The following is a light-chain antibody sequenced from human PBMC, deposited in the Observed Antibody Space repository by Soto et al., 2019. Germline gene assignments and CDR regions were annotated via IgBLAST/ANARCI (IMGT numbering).Light chain of an antibody. J-gene: IGKJ1*01. V-gene: IGKV3-20*01. CDR3: QQYYSSVT. Sequence: EIVLTQSPGTLSLSPGERATLSCRASQSVSSDYLAWYQQKPGQAPRLLIYGASRRATGIPDRFSGSGSGTDFTLTIHRLEPEDFAVYYCQQYYSSVTFGQGTQVDIK. CDR2: GAS. CDR1: QSVSSDY.